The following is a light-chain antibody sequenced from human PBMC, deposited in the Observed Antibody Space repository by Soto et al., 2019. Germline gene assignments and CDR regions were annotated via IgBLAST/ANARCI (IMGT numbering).Light chain of an antibody. Sequence: DIQMTQSPSSLSASVGDRVTITCQASQDISNYLNWYQQKPGKAPKLLIYDASNLQTGVPSRFSGSGSGTDFSFTISSLQPEDVGTYFCQQYDHLPFFGPGTKVDIK. J-gene: IGKJ3*01. CDR2: DAS. CDR1: QDISNY. V-gene: IGKV1-33*01. CDR3: QQYDHLPF.